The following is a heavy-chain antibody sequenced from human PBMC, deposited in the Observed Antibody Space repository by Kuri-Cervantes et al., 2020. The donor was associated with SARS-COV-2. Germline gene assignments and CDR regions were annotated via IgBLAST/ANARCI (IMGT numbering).Heavy chain of an antibody. CDR1: GYTFTSYG. Sequence: SVKVSCKASGYTFTSYGISWVRQAPGQGLEWMGGIIPIYGTSNYAQKFQGRVTITMDESTSTAYMELSSVRYEDTAVYYCARERDYYGSGYIWGQGTMVTVSS. CDR3: ARERDYYGSGYI. D-gene: IGHD3-10*01. V-gene: IGHV1-69*05. J-gene: IGHJ3*02. CDR2: IIPIYGTS.